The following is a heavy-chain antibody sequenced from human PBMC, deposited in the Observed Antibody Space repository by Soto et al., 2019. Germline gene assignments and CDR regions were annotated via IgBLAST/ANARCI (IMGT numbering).Heavy chain of an antibody. V-gene: IGHV3-33*01. CDR2: IWYDGSNK. J-gene: IGHJ4*02. CDR3: ARVPPPPLDRGSDY. Sequence: QVQLVESGGGVVQPGRSLRLSCAASGFTFSSYGMHWVRQAPGKGLEWVAVIWYDGSNKYYADSVKGRFTISRDNSKNALNLQMNSLRAEDTAVYYCARVPPPPLDRGSDYWGQGTLVTVSS. D-gene: IGHD3-3*01. CDR1: GFTFSSYG.